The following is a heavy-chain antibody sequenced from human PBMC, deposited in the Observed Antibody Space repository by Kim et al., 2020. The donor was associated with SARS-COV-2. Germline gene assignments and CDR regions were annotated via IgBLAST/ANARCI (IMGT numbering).Heavy chain of an antibody. CDR1: GYTFTSYA. Sequence: ASVKVSCKASGYTFTSYAMNWVRQAPGQGLEWMGWINTNTGNPTYAQGFTGRFVFSLDTSVSTAYLQISSLKAEDTAVYYCARDGVRAATKKRYNWFDPWGQGTLVTVSS. CDR3: ARDGVRAATKKRYNWFDP. V-gene: IGHV7-4-1*02. J-gene: IGHJ5*02. CDR2: INTNTGNP. D-gene: IGHD3-10*01.